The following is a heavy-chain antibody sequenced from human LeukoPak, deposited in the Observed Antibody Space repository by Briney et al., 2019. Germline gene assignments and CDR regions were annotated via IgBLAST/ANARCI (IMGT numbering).Heavy chain of an antibody. CDR1: GFTFSSSG. CDR2: ISDSSRYI. CDR3: TRDTNLVTTVWFDP. V-gene: IGHV3-21*01. J-gene: IGHJ5*02. Sequence: PGGSLRLSCAASGFTFSSSGMHWVRQAPGKGLEWVSSISDSSRYIYYADLVKGRFTISRDNAKDSLYLQMNSLRAEDTAVYYCTRDTNLVTTVWFDPWGQGTLVTVSS. D-gene: IGHD2-8*01.